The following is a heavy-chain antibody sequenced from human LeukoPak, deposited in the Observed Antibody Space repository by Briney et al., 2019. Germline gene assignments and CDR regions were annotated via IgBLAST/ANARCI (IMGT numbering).Heavy chain of an antibody. V-gene: IGHV1/OR15-1*03. Sequence: ASVKVSCKASGYIFTDYYIHWVRQAPGQGLWWMGWINPHSGVTNYARLFRGGVTLSRDTSITTDYMWMRRLRSVETTMCYCAKTDNKYDSTPLFNWGQGTQIIVSS. CDR2: INPHSGVT. CDR1: GYIFTDYY. CDR3: AKTDNKYDSTPLFN. J-gene: IGHJ1*01. D-gene: IGHD3-22*01.